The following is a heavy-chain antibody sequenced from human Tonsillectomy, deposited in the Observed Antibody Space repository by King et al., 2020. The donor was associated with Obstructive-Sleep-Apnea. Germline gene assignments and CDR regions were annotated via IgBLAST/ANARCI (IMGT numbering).Heavy chain of an antibody. D-gene: IGHD2-15*01. CDR3: AHRGDCSGGSCFIFDY. CDR1: GFSLSTSGVG. Sequence: TLKESGPTLVKPTQTLTLTCTFSGFSLSTSGVGVGWIRQPPGKSLEWLALIYWDDDKRYSPSLKSRLTITKDTSKNQVVLTMTNMDPVDTATYYCAHRGDCSGGSCFIFDYWGQGTLVTVSS. V-gene: IGHV2-5*02. CDR2: IYWDDDK. J-gene: IGHJ4*02.